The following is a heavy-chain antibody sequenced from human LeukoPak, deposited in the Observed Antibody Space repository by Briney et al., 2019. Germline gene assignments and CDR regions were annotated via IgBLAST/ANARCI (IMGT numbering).Heavy chain of an antibody. J-gene: IGHJ4*02. V-gene: IGHV4-59*01. Sequence: SETLSLTCTVSSGSISSYYWSWIRQPPGKGLEWIGYIYYSGSTNYNPSLKSRVTISVDTSKNQFSLKLSSVTAADTAVYYCARALYSSGWYIDYWGQGTLVTVSS. CDR2: IYYSGST. CDR3: ARALYSSGWYIDY. D-gene: IGHD6-19*01. CDR1: SGSISSYY.